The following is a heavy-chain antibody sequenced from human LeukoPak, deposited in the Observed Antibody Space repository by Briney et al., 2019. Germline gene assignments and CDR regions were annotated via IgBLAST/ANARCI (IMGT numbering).Heavy chain of an antibody. J-gene: IGHJ4*02. CDR1: GFTFSNYW. Sequence: PGGSLRLSCAASGFTFSNYWMHWVRQAPGKGLEWVSYISSSSTTIYYADSVKGRFAISRDNAENSLYLQMNSLRAEDTAVYYCARSFYYDTLTGYYFFDYWGQRTLVTVSS. CDR2: ISSSSTTI. D-gene: IGHD3-9*01. CDR3: ARSFYYDTLTGYYFFDY. V-gene: IGHV3-48*04.